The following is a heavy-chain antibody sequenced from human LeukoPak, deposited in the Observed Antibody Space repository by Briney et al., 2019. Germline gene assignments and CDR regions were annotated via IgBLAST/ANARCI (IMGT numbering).Heavy chain of an antibody. J-gene: IGHJ4*02. Sequence: PSETLSLTCTVSGGSISSGGYYWSWIRQPPGKGLEWIGYIYHSGSTYYNPSLKSRLTMSVDTSKNQCSLRLSSLTAADTAVYYCARDGGSGRYVYWGQGTLVTVSS. CDR1: GGSISSGGYY. V-gene: IGHV4-30-2*01. CDR2: IYHSGST. D-gene: IGHD1-26*01. CDR3: ARDGGSGRYVY.